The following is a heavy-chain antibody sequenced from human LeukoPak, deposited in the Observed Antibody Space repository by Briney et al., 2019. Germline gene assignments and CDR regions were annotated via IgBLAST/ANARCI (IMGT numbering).Heavy chain of an antibody. J-gene: IGHJ5*02. CDR1: GFTFSSYS. D-gene: IGHD3-10*01. CDR3: ARVKYGSGSKPNWFDP. V-gene: IGHV3-21*01. Sequence: GRSLRLSCAASGFTFSSYSMNWVRQAPGKGLEWVSSISSSSSYIYYADSVKGRFTISRDNAKNSLYLQMNSLRAEDTAVYYCARVKYGSGSKPNWFDPWGQGTLVTVSS. CDR2: ISSSSSYI.